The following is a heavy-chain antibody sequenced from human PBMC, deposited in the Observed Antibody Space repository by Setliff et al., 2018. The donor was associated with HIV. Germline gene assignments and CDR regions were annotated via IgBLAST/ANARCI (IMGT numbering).Heavy chain of an antibody. CDR3: AREASTGTLDY. V-gene: IGHV3-21*01. CDR1: GFTFNSYS. J-gene: IGHJ4*02. CDR2: ISSSNSYK. Sequence: GGSLRLSCAASGFTFNSYSMNWVRQAPGKGLEWVSSISSSNSYKHYADSVKGRFTISRDNAKNSLYLQMNSLRAEDTAVYYCAREASTGTLDYWGQGTLVTVSS. D-gene: IGHD1-7*01.